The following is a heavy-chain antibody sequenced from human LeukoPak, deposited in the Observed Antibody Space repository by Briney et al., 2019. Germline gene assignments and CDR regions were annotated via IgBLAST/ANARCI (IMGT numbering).Heavy chain of an antibody. J-gene: IGHJ4*02. D-gene: IGHD3-10*01. Sequence: ETSLRLSCAASGFTFSNFAMSWVRQAPGKGLECVSLISANGGATYYADSVKGRFTISRDNSKSTLYLQMNSLRADDTAVYYCAKASGSPYYFDYWGQGTLVTVSS. V-gene: IGHV3-23*01. CDR2: ISANGGAT. CDR3: AKASGSPYYFDY. CDR1: GFTFSNFA.